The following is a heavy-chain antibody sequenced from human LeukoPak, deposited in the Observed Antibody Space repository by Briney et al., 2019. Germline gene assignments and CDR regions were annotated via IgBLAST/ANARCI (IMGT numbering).Heavy chain of an antibody. D-gene: IGHD3-22*01. Sequence: GGALRLSCSASGFTFSSYAMHWVRQTPGKVLEHVSTISSTGDSTYYAESMKGRFTICRDNSKDTLFLQMSSLRAEDTAVYYCVKDRGSSGWFDSWGQGTLVTVSS. CDR2: ISSTGDST. CDR3: VKDRGSSGWFDS. J-gene: IGHJ5*02. V-gene: IGHV3-64D*09. CDR1: GFTFSSYA.